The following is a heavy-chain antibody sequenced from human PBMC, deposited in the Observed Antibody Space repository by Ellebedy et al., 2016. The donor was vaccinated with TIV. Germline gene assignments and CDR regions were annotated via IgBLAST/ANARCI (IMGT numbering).Heavy chain of an antibody. J-gene: IGHJ4*02. Sequence: SVKVSXXASGGTFSSYAISWVRQAPGQGLEWMGGIIPIFGTANYAQKFQGRVTITADESTSTAYMELSSLRSEDTAVYYCAAEVRYSYGWPFDYWGQGTLVTVSS. V-gene: IGHV1-69*13. D-gene: IGHD5-18*01. CDR2: IIPIFGTA. CDR3: AAEVRYSYGWPFDY. CDR1: GGTFSSYA.